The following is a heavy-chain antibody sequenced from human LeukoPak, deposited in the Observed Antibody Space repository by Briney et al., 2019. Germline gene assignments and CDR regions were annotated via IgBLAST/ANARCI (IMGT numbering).Heavy chain of an antibody. CDR2: IKQDGSDK. V-gene: IGHV3-7*01. D-gene: IGHD5-24*01. Sequence: PGGSLRLSCAASGFSFSTHWMSWFRQAPGKGLEWVALIKQDGSDKHYVDSVKGRFTISRDNAENSLYLQMNSLRADDTAVYYCAGDEGWTFDIWGQGTKVTVSS. CDR3: AGDEGWTFDI. CDR1: GFSFSTHW. J-gene: IGHJ3*02.